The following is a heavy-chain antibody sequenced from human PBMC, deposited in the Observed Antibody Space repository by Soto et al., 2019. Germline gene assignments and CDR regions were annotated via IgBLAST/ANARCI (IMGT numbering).Heavy chain of an antibody. D-gene: IGHD6-13*01. CDR3: ARGGAAPGTDCFDA. CDR2: ITTTGRNT. CDR1: GFTFISYG. V-gene: IGHV3-23*01. Sequence: EMQLLESGGGLVQPGGSLRLSCAASGFTFISYGMTWVRQAPGTGLEWVSGITTTGRNTYYAESVKGRFTISRDNSKNVVYLQTKSLRAEDTAVYYCARGGAAPGTDCFDAWGQGTLVIVSS. J-gene: IGHJ5*02.